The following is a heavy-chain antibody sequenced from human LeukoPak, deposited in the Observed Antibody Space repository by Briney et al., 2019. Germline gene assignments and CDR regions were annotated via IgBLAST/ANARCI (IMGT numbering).Heavy chain of an antibody. V-gene: IGHV3-74*01. Sequence: PGGSLRLSCAASGFTFSNYWMHWVRQVPGKGLVWVSRLNSDGSSTTYADSVKGRFTISRDNAKNTLYLQMNSLRAEDAAVYYCAREVTGIDLYGMDVWGQGTTVTVSS. CDR1: GFTFSNYW. D-gene: IGHD5-18*01. CDR3: AREVTGIDLYGMDV. CDR2: LNSDGSST. J-gene: IGHJ6*02.